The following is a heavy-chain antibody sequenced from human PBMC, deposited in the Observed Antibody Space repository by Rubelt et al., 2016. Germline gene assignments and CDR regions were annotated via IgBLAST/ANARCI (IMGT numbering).Heavy chain of an antibody. CDR1: GYTFTSYA. CDR2: INAGNGNT. J-gene: IGHJ4*02. Sequence: QVQLVQSGAEVKKPGASVKVSCKASGYTFTSYAMHWVRQAPGQRLEWMGWINAGNGNTKYSQKFQGRVTITREPSASTAYMELSSLRSEDTAIYYCATGYSSGWYVAYWGQGTLVTVSS. CDR3: ATGYSSGWYVAY. V-gene: IGHV1-3*01. D-gene: IGHD6-19*01.